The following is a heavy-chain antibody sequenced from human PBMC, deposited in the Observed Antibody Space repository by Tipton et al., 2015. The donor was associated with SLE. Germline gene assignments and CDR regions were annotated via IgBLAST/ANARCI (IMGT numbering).Heavy chain of an antibody. D-gene: IGHD6-13*01. V-gene: IGHV4-39*07. CDR3: ARGNSSSWGRWFDP. J-gene: IGHJ5*02. Sequence: TLSLTCTVSGGSISSSSYYWGWIRQPPGKGLEWIGEINHSGSTNYNPSLKSRVTISVDTSKNQFSLKLSSVTAADTAVYYCARGNSSSWGRWFDPWGQGTLVTVSS. CDR2: INHSGST. CDR1: GGSISSSSYY.